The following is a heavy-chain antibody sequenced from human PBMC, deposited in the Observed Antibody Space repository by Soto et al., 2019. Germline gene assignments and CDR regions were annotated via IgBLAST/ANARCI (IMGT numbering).Heavy chain of an antibody. J-gene: IGHJ6*02. CDR2: IWYDGSNK. Sequence: QVQLVESGGGVVQPGRSLRLSCAASGFTFSRYGMHWVRQAPGKGLEWVAVIWYDGSNKYYADSVKGRFTISRDNSKNTLYLQMNSLGAEDTAVYYCARDPVNFYGMDVWGQGTTVTVSS. CDR1: GFTFSRYG. CDR3: ARDPVNFYGMDV. V-gene: IGHV3-33*01.